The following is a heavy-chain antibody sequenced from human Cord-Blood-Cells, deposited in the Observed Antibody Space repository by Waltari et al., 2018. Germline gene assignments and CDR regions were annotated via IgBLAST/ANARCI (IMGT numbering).Heavy chain of an antibody. CDR3: ARETNTWYFDL. D-gene: IGHD1-1*01. CDR2: IIPILGIA. J-gene: IGHJ2*01. CDR1: GGTFSRYA. V-gene: IGHV1-69*09. Sequence: QVQLVQSGAEVKKPGSSVKVSCKASGGTFSRYAISWVRPAPGQGLEWMGRIIPILGIANYAQKFQGRVTITADKSTSTAYMELSSLRSEDTAVYYCARETNTWYFDLWGRGTLVTVSS.